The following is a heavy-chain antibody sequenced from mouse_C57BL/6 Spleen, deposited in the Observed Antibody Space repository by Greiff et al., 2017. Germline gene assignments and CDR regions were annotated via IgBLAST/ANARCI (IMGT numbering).Heavy chain of an antibody. CDR1: GYTFTSYW. J-gene: IGHJ4*01. CDR2: IYPGSGST. CDR3: ARDGSSYYAMDY. Sequence: QVQLQQPGAELVKPGASVKMSCKASGYTFTSYWITWVKQRPGQGLEWIGDIYPGSGSTNYNEKFKSKATLTVDTSSSIAYMQLSSLTSEDSAVYYCARDGSSYYAMDYWGQGTSVTVSS. D-gene: IGHD1-1*01. V-gene: IGHV1-55*01.